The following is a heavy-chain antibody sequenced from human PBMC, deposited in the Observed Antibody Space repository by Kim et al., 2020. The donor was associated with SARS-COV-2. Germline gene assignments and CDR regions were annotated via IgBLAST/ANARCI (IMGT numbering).Heavy chain of an antibody. D-gene: IGHD3-10*01. CDR2: MNPNSGNT. Sequence: ASVKVSCKASGYTFTSYDINWVRQATGQGLEWMGWMNPNSGNTGYAQKFQGRVTMTRNTSISTAYMELSSLRSEDTAVYYCARERITMVRGVKGWFDPWGQGTLVTVSS. J-gene: IGHJ5*02. CDR3: ARERITMVRGVKGWFDP. V-gene: IGHV1-8*01. CDR1: GYTFTSYD.